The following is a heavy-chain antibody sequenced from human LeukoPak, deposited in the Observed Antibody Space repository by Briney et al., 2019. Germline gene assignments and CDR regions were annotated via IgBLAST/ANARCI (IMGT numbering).Heavy chain of an antibody. D-gene: IGHD6-19*01. Sequence: GGSLRLSCAASGFTFSDYYMSWIRQAPGKGLEWVSVIYSGGSTYYADSVKGRFTISRDNSKNTLYLQMNSLRAEDTAVYYCARGYSSGWYNYWGQGTLVTVSS. V-gene: IGHV3-53*01. J-gene: IGHJ4*02. CDR3: ARGYSSGWYNY. CDR1: GFTFSDYY. CDR2: IYSGGST.